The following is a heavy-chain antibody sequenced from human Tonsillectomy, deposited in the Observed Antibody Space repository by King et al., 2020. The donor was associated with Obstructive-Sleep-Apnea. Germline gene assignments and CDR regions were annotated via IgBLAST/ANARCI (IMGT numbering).Heavy chain of an antibody. Sequence: VQLVESGGGVVQPGRSLRLSCAASGFTFSSYGMHWVRQAPGKGLEWVAVISYDGSNKYYADSVKGRFTISRDNSKNTLYLQMNSLRVEDTAVYYCAKLRRQRLVRGVFDSWGQGTLVTVSS. V-gene: IGHV3-30*18. D-gene: IGHD6-13*01. CDR1: GFTFSSYG. J-gene: IGHJ4*02. CDR3: AKLRRQRLVRGVFDS. CDR2: ISYDGSNK.